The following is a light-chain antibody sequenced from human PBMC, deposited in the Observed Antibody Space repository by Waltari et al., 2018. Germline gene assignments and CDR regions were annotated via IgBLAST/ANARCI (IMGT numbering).Light chain of an antibody. CDR2: KDN. CDR3: QVWDIRTAV. Sequence: SYELTQPLSVSVALGQTATITCGGDDIGSKNVHWYQQRPGQAPVVVIYKDNNRPSEIPERYSGSNSGNAAILTISSAQAGDEADYYCQVWDIRTAVFGGGTKLTVL. V-gene: IGLV3-9*01. CDR1: DIGSKN. J-gene: IGLJ3*02.